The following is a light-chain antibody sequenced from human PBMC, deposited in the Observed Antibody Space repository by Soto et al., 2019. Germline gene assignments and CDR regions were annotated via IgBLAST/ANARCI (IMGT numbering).Light chain of an antibody. CDR1: QTISRY. V-gene: IGKV1-39*01. CDR2: AAS. J-gene: IGKJ2*01. Sequence: DIQMTQSPSSLSASVGDRVTITCRASQTISRYLNWYQLKPGKAPKLLIFAASSLQSGVPSRFSGSGSGTDFTLTISSLQPEDFATYYCQQSNSIPPMYTFGQGTKLEIK. CDR3: QQSNSIPPMYT.